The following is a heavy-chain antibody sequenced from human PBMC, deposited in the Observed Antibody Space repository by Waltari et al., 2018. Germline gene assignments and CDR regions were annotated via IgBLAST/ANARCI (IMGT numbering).Heavy chain of an antibody. CDR3: ARDWGYYSDTSGYPSNWFGP. D-gene: IGHD3-22*01. CDR2: TNPNTGDT. V-gene: IGHV1-2*06. CDR1: GYTFTGYY. Sequence: QVQLVQSGAEVKKPGASVKVSCKASGYTFTGYYFHWVRQAPGQGLEWRERTNPNTGDTTYAQEWQGRVTMTRDTSISTADMELTSLRSEDTAVYYCARDWGYYSDTSGYPSNWFGPWGQGTLVTVSS. J-gene: IGHJ5*02.